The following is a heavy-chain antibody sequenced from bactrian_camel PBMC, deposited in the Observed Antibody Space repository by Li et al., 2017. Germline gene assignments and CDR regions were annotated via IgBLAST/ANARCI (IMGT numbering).Heavy chain of an antibody. CDR2: FDTDGST. CDR1: GFTYPIGL. V-gene: IGHV3S53*01. Sequence: HVQLVESGGGSVQAGGSLTLSCAASGFTYPIGLMAWFRQVPGKEREGVAAFDTDGSTDYADSVKGRFTISQDSAKTTVYLQISSLKPEDSAMYYCASVQQPWHAGCDWKTFNVWGQGTQVTVS. CDR3: ASVQQPWHAGCDWKTFNV. D-gene: IGHD3*01. J-gene: IGHJ4*01.